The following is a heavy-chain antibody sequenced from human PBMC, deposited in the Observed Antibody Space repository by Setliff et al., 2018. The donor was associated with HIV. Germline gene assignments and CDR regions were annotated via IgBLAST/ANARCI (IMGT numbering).Heavy chain of an antibody. Sequence: GGSLRLSCAASGLDFDNLYMAWIRRAPGKGLEWVSFIYSDGRTHYADSVKGLFTVSRDNSKNMMHLQMNGLRPEDTAVYYCAKGVKWLDPWGQGTLVTVSS. CDR1: GLDFDNLY. J-gene: IGHJ5*02. D-gene: IGHD3-16*01. V-gene: IGHV3-53*01. CDR3: AKGVKWLDP. CDR2: IYSDGRT.